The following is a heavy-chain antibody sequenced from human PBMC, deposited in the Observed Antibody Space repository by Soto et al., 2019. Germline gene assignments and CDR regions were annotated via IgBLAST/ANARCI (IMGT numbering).Heavy chain of an antibody. J-gene: IGHJ4*02. D-gene: IGHD2-15*01. Sequence: PGGSLRLSCAASGFTFSSYGMHWVRQAPGKGLEWVAVISYDGSNKYYADSVKGRFTISRDNSKNTLYLQMNSLRAEDTAVYYCAKASPSYIVVVVAAGYYFDYWGQGTLVTVSS. V-gene: IGHV3-30*18. CDR2: ISYDGSNK. CDR1: GFTFSSYG. CDR3: AKASPSYIVVVVAAGYYFDY.